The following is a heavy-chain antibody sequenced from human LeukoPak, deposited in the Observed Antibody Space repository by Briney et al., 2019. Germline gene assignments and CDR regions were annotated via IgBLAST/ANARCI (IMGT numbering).Heavy chain of an antibody. J-gene: IGHJ4*02. V-gene: IGHV3-30-3*01. CDR2: ISYDGSSK. CDR3: AKAKGSYCTGGNCFWDY. Sequence: GGSLRLSCAASGFTFSSYASHWVRQAPGKGLEWVAVISYDGSSKFYADSVEGRFTISRDNAKNSLYLQMDSLRAEDTAFYYCAKAKGSYCTGGNCFWDYWGQGTLVSVSS. D-gene: IGHD2-15*01. CDR1: GFTFSSYA.